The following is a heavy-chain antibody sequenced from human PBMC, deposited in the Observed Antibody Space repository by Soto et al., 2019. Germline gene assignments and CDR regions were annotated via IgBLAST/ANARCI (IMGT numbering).Heavy chain of an antibody. J-gene: IGHJ6*02. CDR3: AKGRSYYYYYGVDV. CDR2: IYHSGST. CDR1: GGSISSGDYY. Sequence: SETLSLTCTVSGGSISSGDYYWSWVRQPPGKGLEWIGYIYHSGSTNYNPSLKSRVTISVDTSKNQFSLKLSSVTAVDTAVYYCAKGRSYYYYYGVDVWGQGTTVTVSS. V-gene: IGHV4-61*08.